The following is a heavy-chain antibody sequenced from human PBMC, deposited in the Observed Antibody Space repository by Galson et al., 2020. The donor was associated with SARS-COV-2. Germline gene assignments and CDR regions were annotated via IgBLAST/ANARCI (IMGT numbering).Heavy chain of an antibody. CDR3: ARVLVQDYYGMDV. V-gene: IGHV3-30*04. CDR1: GFTFSSYA. Sequence: GESLKISCAASGFTFSSYAMHWVRQAPGKGLEWVAVISYDGSNKYYADSVKGRFTISRDNSKNTLYLQMNSLRAEDTAVYYCARVLVQDYYGMDVWGQGTTVTVAS. J-gene: IGHJ6*02. D-gene: IGHD2-8*02. CDR2: ISYDGSNK.